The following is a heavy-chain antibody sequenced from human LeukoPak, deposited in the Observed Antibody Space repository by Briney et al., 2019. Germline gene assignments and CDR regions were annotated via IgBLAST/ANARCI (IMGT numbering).Heavy chain of an antibody. J-gene: IGHJ5*02. CDR2: ISSSSRTI. CDR3: ARAFHFGSGGDP. CDR1: GFTFSDYS. V-gene: IGHV3-48*02. D-gene: IGHD3-10*01. Sequence: GGSLRLSCAVSGFTFSDYSMNWVRQAPGKGLEWVSYISSSSRTIYYAESVKGRFTISRDNAKKSLYLQMNSLRDEDTAVYYCARAFHFGSGGDPWGQGTLVTVSS.